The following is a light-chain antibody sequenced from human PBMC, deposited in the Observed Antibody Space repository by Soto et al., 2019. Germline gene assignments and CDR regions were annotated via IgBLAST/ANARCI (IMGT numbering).Light chain of an antibody. V-gene: IGKV1-5*01. CDR2: DAS. CDR1: QSINNW. CDR3: QQYDTYPLT. Sequence: DVQMTQSPSSLSASVGDRVTITCRASQSINNWLAWYQQKPGKATKFLIYDASTLETGVPSRFSGSASGTEFTLTISGLQPEDVASYYCQQYDTYPLTFGGGTRVELK. J-gene: IGKJ4*01.